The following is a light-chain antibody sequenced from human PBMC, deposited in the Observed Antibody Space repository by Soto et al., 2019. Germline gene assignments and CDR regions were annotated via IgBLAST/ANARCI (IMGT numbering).Light chain of an antibody. J-gene: IGKJ1*01. Sequence: DIQMTQSPSSLSASVGDRVTITCRASQGISNYLAWYQQKPGQVPKLLIYAASTLQSGVPSRFSGSGSGTAFTIPISSMQPEDVATYYCQKYNSDPWTFGQGTKVEIK. V-gene: IGKV1-27*01. CDR3: QKYNSDPWT. CDR2: AAS. CDR1: QGISNY.